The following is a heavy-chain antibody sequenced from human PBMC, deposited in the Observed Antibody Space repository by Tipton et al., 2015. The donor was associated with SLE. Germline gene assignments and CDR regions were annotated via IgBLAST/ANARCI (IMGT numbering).Heavy chain of an antibody. CDR3: ARRPPFEPLDY. V-gene: IGHV4-59*11. CDR1: GGSFSSHY. CDR2: VYSTGTS. J-gene: IGHJ4*02. D-gene: IGHD1-14*01. Sequence: TLSLTCSVSGGSFSSHYWTWLRQPLGKGLEWIGDVYSTGTSNHHPPLKSRVTISIDTSKNQFPLKLSSMTAADTAVYYCARRPPFEPLDYWSQGTLVTVSS.